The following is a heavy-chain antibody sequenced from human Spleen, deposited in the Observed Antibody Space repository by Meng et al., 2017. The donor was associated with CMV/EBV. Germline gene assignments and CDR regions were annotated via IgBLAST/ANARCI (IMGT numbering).Heavy chain of an antibody. CDR3: AKASGAYCSGGSCYLDN. Sequence: GESLKISCAAAGFTFSSYAMSWVRQAPGKGPEWVSPISNSGGSTYYADSVKGRFTISRDNSKNTLYLQKNSLRAEDTAVYYCAKASGAYCSGGSCYLDNWGLGTLVTVSS. V-gene: IGHV3-23*01. D-gene: IGHD2-15*01. CDR2: ISNSGGST. J-gene: IGHJ4*02. CDR1: GFTFSSYA.